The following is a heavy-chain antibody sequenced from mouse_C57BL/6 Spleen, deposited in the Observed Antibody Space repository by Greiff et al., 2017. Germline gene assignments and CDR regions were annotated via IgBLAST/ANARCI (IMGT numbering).Heavy chain of an antibody. CDR1: GYTFTDYE. D-gene: IGHD1-2*01. V-gene: IGHV1-15*01. CDR3: TRGGITTAHLDY. J-gene: IGHJ2*01. Sequence: VQLQQSGAELVRPGASVTLSCKASGYTFTDYEMHWVKQTPVHGLEWIGAIDPETGGTAYNQQFKGKAILTADKSTSTAYMDLRSLTSEDSDVYYCTRGGITTAHLDYWGQGTTLTVSS. CDR2: IDPETGGT.